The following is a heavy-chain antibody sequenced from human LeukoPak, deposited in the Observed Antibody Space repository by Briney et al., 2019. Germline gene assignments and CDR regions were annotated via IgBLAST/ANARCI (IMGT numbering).Heavy chain of an antibody. CDR1: GFTLDAYA. J-gene: IGHJ6*02. CDR3: GTWAFYHSLDV. CDR2: INADGGRT. V-gene: IGHV3-43*02. Sequence: PGGSLRLSCVASGFTLDAYAMRWVRHARGKGVEWVSHINADGGRTYYADSVKGRFTISRDNSKNSLYLEMTSLRAEDSALYYCGTWAFYHSLDVWGRGTTVTVSS. D-gene: IGHD1-26*01.